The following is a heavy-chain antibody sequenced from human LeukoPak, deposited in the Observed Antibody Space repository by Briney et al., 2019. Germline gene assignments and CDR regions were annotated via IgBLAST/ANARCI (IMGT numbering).Heavy chain of an antibody. Sequence: GGSLRLSCAASGFTFDDYAMHWVRQAPGKGLEWVSGISWNSDTGITGYVDSVKGRFTISRDNAKNSLYLQMNSLRAEDTAVYFCARGEPYYYDSNLMYYFDSWGQGTLVTVSS. CDR3: ARGEPYYYDSNLMYYFDS. V-gene: IGHV3-9*01. CDR2: ISWNSDTGIT. CDR1: GFTFDDYA. D-gene: IGHD3-22*01. J-gene: IGHJ4*02.